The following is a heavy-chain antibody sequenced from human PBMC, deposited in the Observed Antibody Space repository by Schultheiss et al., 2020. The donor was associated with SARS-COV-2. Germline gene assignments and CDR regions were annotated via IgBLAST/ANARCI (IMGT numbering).Heavy chain of an antibody. CDR3: ARDYDSSGYYFDGGDY. CDR1: GFTFSSYW. J-gene: IGHJ4*02. V-gene: IGHV3-7*01. D-gene: IGHD3-22*01. CDR2: IKQDGSEK. Sequence: GSLRLSCAASGFTFSSYWMSWVRQAPGKGLEWVANIKQDGSEKYYVDSVKGRFTISRDNAKNSLYLQMNSLRAEDTAVYYCARDYDSSGYYFDGGDYWGQGTLVTVSS.